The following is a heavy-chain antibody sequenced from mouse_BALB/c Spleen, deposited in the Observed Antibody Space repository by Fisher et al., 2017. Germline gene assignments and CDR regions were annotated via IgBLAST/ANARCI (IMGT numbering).Heavy chain of an antibody. Sequence: GRFTISRDNAKNTLYLQMSRLKSEDTAMYYCARHHYDYDGPTMDYWGQGTSVTVSS. J-gene: IGHJ4*01. V-gene: IGHV5-12*01. D-gene: IGHD2-4*01. CDR3: ARHHYDYDGPTMDY.